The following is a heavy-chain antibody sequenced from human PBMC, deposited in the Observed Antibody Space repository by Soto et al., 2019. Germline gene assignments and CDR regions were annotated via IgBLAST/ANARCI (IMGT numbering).Heavy chain of an antibody. CDR2: ISSSSSYI. J-gene: IGHJ6*02. D-gene: IGHD3-10*01. CDR1: GFTFSSYS. CDR3: ARAGLLWFGELLPYYYYGMDV. Sequence: PGGSLRLSCAASGFTFSSYSMNWVRQAPGKGLEWVSSISSSSSYIYYADSVKGRFTISRDNAKNSLYLQMNSLRAEDTAVYYCARAGLLWFGELLPYYYYGMDVWGQGTTVTVFS. V-gene: IGHV3-21*01.